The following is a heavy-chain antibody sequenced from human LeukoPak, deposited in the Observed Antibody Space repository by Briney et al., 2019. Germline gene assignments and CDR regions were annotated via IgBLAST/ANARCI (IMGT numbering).Heavy chain of an antibody. CDR2: IYYSGST. CDR3: ARAGVVIFSDYYYHYMDV. J-gene: IGHJ6*03. D-gene: IGHD3-3*01. V-gene: IGHV4-59*01. Sequence: SETLSLTCTVSGGSISSYYWSWIRQPPGKGLEWIGYIYYSGSTNYNPSLKSRVTISVDTSKNQFSLKLSSVTAADTAVYYCARAGVVIFSDYYYHYMDVWGKGTTVTVSS. CDR1: GGSISSYY.